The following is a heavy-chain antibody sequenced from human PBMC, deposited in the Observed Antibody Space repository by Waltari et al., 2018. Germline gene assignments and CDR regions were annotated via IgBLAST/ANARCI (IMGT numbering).Heavy chain of an antibody. CDR2: INPSGDGA. V-gene: IGHV1-46*01. D-gene: IGHD1-26*01. CDR1: GYSFTRSN. CDR3: ARDSGTYGPDY. Sequence: QAQLVQSGDEVRKPGASVKVSCKTSGYSFTRSNMYWVRKAPGQGLEWMGQINPSGDGASYAQKFQVRFSMTKDTSTITLYMELTSLRSEDTAVYYCARDSGTYGPDYWGQGSLVTVSS. J-gene: IGHJ4*02.